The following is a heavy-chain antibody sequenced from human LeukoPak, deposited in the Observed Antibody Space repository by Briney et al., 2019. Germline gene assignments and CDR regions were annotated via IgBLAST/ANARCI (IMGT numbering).Heavy chain of an antibody. CDR1: GGSISSYY. CDR3: ARDTRPGYSGYATIHNWFDP. J-gene: IGHJ5*02. CDR2: INTSGST. D-gene: IGHD5-12*01. Sequence: PSETLSLNCTVSGGSISSYYWSWIRQPAGKGLEWIGRINTSGSTNYNPSLKSRVTMSVDTSKNQFSLKLSSVTAADTAVYYCARDTRPGYSGYATIHNWFDPWGQGTLVTVSS. V-gene: IGHV4-4*07.